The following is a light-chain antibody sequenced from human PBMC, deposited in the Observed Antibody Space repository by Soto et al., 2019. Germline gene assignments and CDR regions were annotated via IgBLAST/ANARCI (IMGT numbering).Light chain of an antibody. CDR2: WAS. CDR1: QSIFYSSNIKKY. CDR3: QQYYTSPTWT. V-gene: IGKV4-1*01. Sequence: DIVMTQSPDSLAVSLGERATINCKSSQSIFYSSNIKKYLAWYQQKPGQPPKLLIYWASTRESGVPDRFSGSGSETDFTLTISSLQAEDVAIYYCQQYYTSPTWTFGQGTKVEIK. J-gene: IGKJ1*01.